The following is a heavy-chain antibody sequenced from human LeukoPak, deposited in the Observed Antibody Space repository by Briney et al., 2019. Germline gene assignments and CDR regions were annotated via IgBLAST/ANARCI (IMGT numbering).Heavy chain of an antibody. CDR3: ARDYGGNSAWFDP. CDR1: GYTLTNYD. CDR2: MKPKSGET. D-gene: IGHD4-23*01. Sequence: ASVKVSCKASGYTLTNYDINWVRQATGQGLEWMGWMKPKSGETGYAQKFQGRATMTRDTSINTAYMELSSLTSEDTPVYYCARDYGGNSAWFDPWGQGTLVTVSS. V-gene: IGHV1-8*01. J-gene: IGHJ5*02.